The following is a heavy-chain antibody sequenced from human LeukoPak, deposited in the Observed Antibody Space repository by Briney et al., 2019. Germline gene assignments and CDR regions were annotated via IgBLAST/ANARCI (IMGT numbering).Heavy chain of an antibody. J-gene: IGHJ4*02. Sequence: ASVKVSCKASGYTFTGYYMHWVRQAPGQGLEWMGRINPNSGGTNYAQKFQGRVTMTRDTSISTAYMELSRLRSDDTAVYYCARTTNGWYSPFDYWGQGTLVTASS. V-gene: IGHV1-2*06. CDR3: ARTTNGWYSPFDY. CDR2: INPNSGGT. CDR1: GYTFTGYY. D-gene: IGHD6-19*01.